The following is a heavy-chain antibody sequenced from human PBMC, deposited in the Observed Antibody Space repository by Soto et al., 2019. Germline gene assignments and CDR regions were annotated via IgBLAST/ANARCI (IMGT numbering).Heavy chain of an antibody. CDR2: IYYSGST. J-gene: IGHJ5*02. Sequence: QVQLQESGPGLVKPSQTLSLTCTVSGGSINSGGYYWSWIRQHPGKGLEWIGYIYYSGSTYYNPSLKGRITISVDTSKNQFSLKLSSVTAADTAVYYCARSSPVVTAPWGQGTLVTVSS. CDR3: ARSSPVVTAP. D-gene: IGHD2-21*02. CDR1: GGSINSGGYY. V-gene: IGHV4-31*03.